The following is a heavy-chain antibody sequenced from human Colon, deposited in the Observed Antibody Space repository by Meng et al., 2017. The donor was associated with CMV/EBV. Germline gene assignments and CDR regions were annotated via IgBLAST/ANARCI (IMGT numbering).Heavy chain of an antibody. D-gene: IGHD3-3*01. V-gene: IGHV3-21*04. Sequence: GESLKISCAASGFTFSSYSMNWVRQAPGKGLEWVSSISSSSSYIYYADSVKGRFNISRDNSSNTLYLQMNTLRAEDTALYYYAKVRKADGGFRGSMFGVGLDYWGQGTVVTVSS. CDR1: GFTFSSYS. J-gene: IGHJ4*02. CDR2: ISSSSSYI. CDR3: AKVRKADGGFRGSMFGVGLDY.